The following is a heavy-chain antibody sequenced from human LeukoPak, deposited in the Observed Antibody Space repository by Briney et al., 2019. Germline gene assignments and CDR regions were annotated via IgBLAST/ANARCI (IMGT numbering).Heavy chain of an antibody. V-gene: IGHV3-7*01. CDR3: ARGGRNRGDSVDY. D-gene: IGHD7-27*01. CDR1: GFTFSSYW. Sequence: GGSLRLSCAASGFTFSSYWMSWVRQAPGKGLEWVANIKQDGSEKYYVDSVKGRFTISRDNAKNSLYLQMNSLRAEDTAVYYCARGGRNRGDSVDYWGQGTLVTVSS. J-gene: IGHJ4*02. CDR2: IKQDGSEK.